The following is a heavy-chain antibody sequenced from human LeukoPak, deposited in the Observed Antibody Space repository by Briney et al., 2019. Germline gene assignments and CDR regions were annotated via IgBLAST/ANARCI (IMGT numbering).Heavy chain of an antibody. CDR3: AVSSGYDSPDY. J-gene: IGHJ4*02. D-gene: IGHD5-12*01. CDR1: GFTFSSYW. V-gene: IGHV3-7*03. Sequence: PGGSLRLSCAASGFTFSSYWMSWVRQAPGKGLEWVANIKQDGSEKYYVDSVEGRFTISRDNAKNSLYLQMNSLRAEDTAVYYCAVSSGYDSPDYWGQGTLVTVSS. CDR2: IKQDGSEK.